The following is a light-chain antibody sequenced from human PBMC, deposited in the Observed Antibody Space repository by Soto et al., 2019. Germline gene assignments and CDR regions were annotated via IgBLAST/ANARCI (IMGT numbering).Light chain of an antibody. CDR3: MQTLQTPLT. J-gene: IGKJ4*01. Sequence: DIVMTQSPLSLPVTPGEPASISCRSSQSLRHRNGYNYLDWYLQKPGQSQQLLIYLGSNRASGVPDRFSGSGTGTDFTLKISRVEAEDVGVYYCMQTLQTPLTFGGGTKVEIK. V-gene: IGKV2-28*01. CDR2: LGS. CDR1: QSLRHRNGYNY.